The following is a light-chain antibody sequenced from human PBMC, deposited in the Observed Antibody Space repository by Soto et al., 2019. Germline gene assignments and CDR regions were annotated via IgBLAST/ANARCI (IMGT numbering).Light chain of an antibody. Sequence: DIQMTQSPSYVSASVGDRVTITCRASQGIDNWLAWYQQKPGKAPKLLIYVASNLQSGVPSRFGGSGSGTEFTLNISSLQPEDFAPYYCQQAKISPYTFGQATKVEIK. CDR3: QQAKISPYT. CDR1: QGIDNW. J-gene: IGKJ2*01. V-gene: IGKV1-12*01. CDR2: VAS.